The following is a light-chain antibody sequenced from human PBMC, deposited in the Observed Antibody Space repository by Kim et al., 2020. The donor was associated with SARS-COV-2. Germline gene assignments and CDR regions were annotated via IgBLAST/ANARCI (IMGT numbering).Light chain of an antibody. J-gene: IGLJ3*02. Sequence: GALGKQARLTCGGNTVGGKNVHGTQQKPGQDPVLVIYRDSNRPSGIPERFSGANSGNTATLTISRAQAGDEADYYCQVWDSSTWVFGGGTKLTVL. CDR3: QVWDSSTWV. CDR2: RDS. V-gene: IGLV3-9*01. CDR1: TVGGKN.